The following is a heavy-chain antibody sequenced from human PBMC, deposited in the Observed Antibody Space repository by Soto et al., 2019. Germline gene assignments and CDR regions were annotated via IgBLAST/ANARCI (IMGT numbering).Heavy chain of an antibody. CDR1: GYTFTSYA. CDR2: INAGNGNT. J-gene: IGHJ4*02. V-gene: IGHV1-3*01. Sequence: ASVKVSCKASGYTFTSYAMHWVRQAPGQRLGWMGWINAGNGNTKYSQKFQGRVTITRDTSASTAYMVLSSLRSEDTAVYYCARDTKQWLVSPVSFDYWGQGTLVTVSS. CDR3: ARDTKQWLVSPVSFDY. D-gene: IGHD6-19*01.